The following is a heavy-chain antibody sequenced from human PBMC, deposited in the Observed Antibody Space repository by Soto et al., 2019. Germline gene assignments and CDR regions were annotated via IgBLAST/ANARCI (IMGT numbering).Heavy chain of an antibody. J-gene: IGHJ4*02. CDR2: INSDGSRT. V-gene: IGHV3-74*01. D-gene: IGHD3-22*01. CDR3: ARALTYYYDIDY. CDR1: GFTFSSYW. Sequence: EVQLVESGGGLVQPGGSLRLSCAASGFTFSSYWMHWVRQAPGKGLVWVSRINSDGSRTTYADSVKGRFTISRANAKNMLHLQMNILRAEDTAVYYCARALTYYYDIDYWGQGTLVTVSS.